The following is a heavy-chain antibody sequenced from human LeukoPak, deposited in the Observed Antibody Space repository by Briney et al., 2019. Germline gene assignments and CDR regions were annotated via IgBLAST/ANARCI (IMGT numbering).Heavy chain of an antibody. J-gene: IGHJ5*02. CDR2: IYHSGST. CDR3: AREARCSGGSCYSYWFDP. CDR1: GGSISSSNW. D-gene: IGHD2-15*01. V-gene: IGHV4-4*02. Sequence: PSETLSLTCAVSGGSISSSNWWSWVRQPPGKGLEWIGEIYHSGSTNYNPSLKSRVTISVDTSKNQFSLKLSSVTAADTAVYYCAREARCSGGSCYSYWFDPWGQGTLVTVSS.